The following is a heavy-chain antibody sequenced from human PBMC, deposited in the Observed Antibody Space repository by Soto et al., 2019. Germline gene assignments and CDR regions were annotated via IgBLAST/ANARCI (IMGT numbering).Heavy chain of an antibody. CDR2: ISGSGGST. D-gene: IGHD3-10*01. Sequence: EVQLLESGGGLVQPGGSLRLSCAASGFTFSSYAMSWVRQAPGKGLEWVSAISGSGGSTYYADSVKGRFTISRDHSTSTLYLQMNSLRGEEMAVYYCALWPPYYFDSWGQGTLVTVSS. CDR1: GFTFSSYA. V-gene: IGHV3-23*01. J-gene: IGHJ4*02. CDR3: ALWPPYYFDS.